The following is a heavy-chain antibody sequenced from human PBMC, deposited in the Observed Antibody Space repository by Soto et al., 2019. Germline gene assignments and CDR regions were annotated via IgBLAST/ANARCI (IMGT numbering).Heavy chain of an antibody. J-gene: IGHJ4*02. CDR3: ARWGTTGGLDV. V-gene: IGHV3-30*19. CDR1: GFTFRSFV. CDR2: TSYDGTNK. D-gene: IGHD3-16*01. Sequence: QVQLVESGGGVVQPGTSLRLSCVESGFTFRSFVIHWVRQAPGRGLEWVALTSYDGTNKYFGDSVKGRFTISRDNSRNTVDLQMDSLRLEDTALYYCARWGTTGGLDVWGQGTLVSVSS.